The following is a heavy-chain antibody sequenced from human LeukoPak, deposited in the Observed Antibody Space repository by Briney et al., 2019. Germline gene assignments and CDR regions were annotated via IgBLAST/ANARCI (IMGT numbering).Heavy chain of an antibody. CDR1: GFTFSSYK. CDR2: ISSSGGTI. V-gene: IGHV3-48*03. Sequence: GGSLRLSCAASGFTFSSYKMTWVRQAPGKGLEWVSYISSSGGTIYYADSVKGRFTISRDNAKNTLYLQMNSLRAEDTAVYYCARELAVGGTWFDPWGQGTLVTVSS. D-gene: IGHD6-19*01. CDR3: ARELAVGGTWFDP. J-gene: IGHJ5*02.